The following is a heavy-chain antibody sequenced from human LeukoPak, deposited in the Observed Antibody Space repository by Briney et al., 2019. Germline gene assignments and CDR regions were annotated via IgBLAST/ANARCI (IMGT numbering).Heavy chain of an antibody. D-gene: IGHD3-10*01. J-gene: IGHJ5*02. CDR3: ARGPASGSYFAWFDP. CDR2: INHSGST. CDR1: GGSLSGYY. V-gene: IGHV4-34*01. Sequence: SETLSLTCAVYGGSLSGYYWSWIRQPPGKGLEWIGEINHSGSTNHNPSPKSRVTISVDMSKNQFSLKLSSVTAADMAVYYCARGPASGSYFAWFDPWGQGTLVTVSS.